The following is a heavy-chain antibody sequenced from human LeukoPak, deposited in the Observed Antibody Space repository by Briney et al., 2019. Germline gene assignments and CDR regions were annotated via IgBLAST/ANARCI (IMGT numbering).Heavy chain of an antibody. CDR1: GDSISSSHW. CDR2: ISHTGTT. D-gene: IGHD1-26*01. CDR3: ARTGATEPKTFDY. J-gene: IGHJ4*02. Sequence: SETLSLTCAVSGDSISSSHWWSWVRQPPGKGLEWIGEISHTGTTNYNPSLRSRVTMSIDKSRDQFSLRLSSVTAADTAVYYCARTGATEPKTFDYWGQGTLVTVSS. V-gene: IGHV4-4*02.